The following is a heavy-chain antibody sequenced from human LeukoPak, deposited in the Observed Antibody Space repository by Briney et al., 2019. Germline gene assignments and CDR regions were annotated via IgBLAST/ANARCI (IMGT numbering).Heavy chain of an antibody. CDR3: AKDFGVYNWSTRSNWFDP. CDR1: GFTFSSYG. CDR2: IWYDGSNK. J-gene: IGHJ5*02. D-gene: IGHD1-20*01. Sequence: GRSLRLSCAASGFTFSSYGIHWVRQAPGKGLEWVAVIWYDGSNKYYADSVKGRFTISRDSSKNTLYLQMNSLRAEDTAVYYCAKDFGVYNWSTRSNWFDPWGQGTLVTVSS. V-gene: IGHV3-33*06.